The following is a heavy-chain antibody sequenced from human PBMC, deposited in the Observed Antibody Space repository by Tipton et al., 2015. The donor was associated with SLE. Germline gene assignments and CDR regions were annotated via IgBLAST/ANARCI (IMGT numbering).Heavy chain of an antibody. V-gene: IGHV4-39*07. CDR2: IYYSGSS. J-gene: IGHJ4*02. CDR3: ARDPNGGYGSFDY. D-gene: IGHD7-27*01. Sequence: TLSLTCTVSGGSISSSSYYWGWIRQPPGKGLEWIGRIYYSGSSYYNPSLKSRVTIPVDTSKNQFSLKLSSVTAADTAVYYCARDPNGGYGSFDYWGLGALVTVSS. CDR1: GGSISSSSYY.